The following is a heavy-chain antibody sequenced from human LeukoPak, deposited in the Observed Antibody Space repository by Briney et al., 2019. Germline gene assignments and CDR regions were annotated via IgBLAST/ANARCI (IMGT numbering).Heavy chain of an antibody. V-gene: IGHV3-23*01. CDR3: ARHIAAAGTRWFDP. J-gene: IGHJ5*02. CDR1: GFTFSSYA. CDR2: ISGSGGST. D-gene: IGHD6-13*01. Sequence: GGSLRLSCAASGFTFSSYAMSWVRQAPGKGLEWVSAISGSGGSTYYADSVKGRFTISRDNSKNTLYLQMNSLRAEDTAVYYCARHIAAAGTRWFDPWGQGTPVTVSS.